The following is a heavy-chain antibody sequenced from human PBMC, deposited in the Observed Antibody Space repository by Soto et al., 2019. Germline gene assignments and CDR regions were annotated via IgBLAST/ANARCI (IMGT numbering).Heavy chain of an antibody. V-gene: IGHV1-18*01. CDR1: GYTFTSYG. CDR3: ARVMSYYYYMDV. D-gene: IGHD3-10*02. CDR2: ISAYNGNT. Sequence: ASVKVSCKASGYTFTSYGISWVRQAPGQGREWMAWISAYNGNTNYAQKLQGRVTMTTDTSTSTAYMELRSLRSDDTAVYYCARVMSYYYYMDVWGKGTTVTVSS. J-gene: IGHJ6*03.